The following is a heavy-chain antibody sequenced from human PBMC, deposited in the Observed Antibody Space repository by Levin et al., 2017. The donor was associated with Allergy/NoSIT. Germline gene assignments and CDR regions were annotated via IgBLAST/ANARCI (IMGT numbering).Heavy chain of an antibody. V-gene: IGHV3-30*18. Sequence: LSLTCAASGFTFSSYGMHWVRQAPGKGLEWVAVISYDGSNKYYADSVKGRFTISRDNSKNTLYLQMNSLRAEDTAVYYCAKSWGTMVRGVTYLDYWGQGTLVTVSS. CDR1: GFTFSSYG. J-gene: IGHJ4*02. CDR2: ISYDGSNK. CDR3: AKSWGTMVRGVTYLDY. D-gene: IGHD3-10*01.